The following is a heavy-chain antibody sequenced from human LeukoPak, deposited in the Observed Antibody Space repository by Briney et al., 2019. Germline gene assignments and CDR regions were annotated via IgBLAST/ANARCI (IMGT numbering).Heavy chain of an antibody. Sequence: ASVKVSCKASGYTFTSYGISWVRQAPGQGLEWMGWISAYNGNTNYAQKLQGRVTMTTDTSTSTAYMELRSLRSEDTAVYYCARDIEPDCSTTSCYIKAFDMWGQGTMVTVSS. CDR2: ISAYNGNT. D-gene: IGHD2-2*02. J-gene: IGHJ3*02. V-gene: IGHV1-18*01. CDR3: ARDIEPDCSTTSCYIKAFDM. CDR1: GYTFTSYG.